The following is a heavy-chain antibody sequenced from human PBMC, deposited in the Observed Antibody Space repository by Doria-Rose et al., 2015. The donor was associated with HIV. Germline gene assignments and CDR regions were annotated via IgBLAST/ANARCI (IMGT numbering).Heavy chain of an antibody. Sequence: QVQLVQSGAEVLQPGASVKVSCKTSGYSFTSYVISWVRQAPGSWLAWLGLIRTYKGNRVYAQKFQGRITMSTDTSTTTAYMELRSLGLDDTAVYYCARDLIAVAASLLENWGQGTLVTVSS. CDR1: GYSFTSYV. D-gene: IGHD6-19*01. V-gene: IGHV1-18*01. J-gene: IGHJ4*02. CDR3: ARDLIAVAASLLEN. CDR2: IRTYKGNR.